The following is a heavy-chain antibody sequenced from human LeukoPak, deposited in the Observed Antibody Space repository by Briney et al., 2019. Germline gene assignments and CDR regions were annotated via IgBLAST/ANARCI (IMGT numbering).Heavy chain of an antibody. CDR3: ARGGVRDCSSTSCYHD. J-gene: IGHJ4*02. CDR1: GFTFSTYW. D-gene: IGHD2-2*01. V-gene: IGHV3-66*01. CDR2: IYKDGST. Sequence: GGSLRLSCAASGFTFSTYWMHWVRQAPGKGLEWVSVIYKDGSTYYAEFVKGRFTISRDTSKNTLFLQMISLGAEDTAVYYCARGGVRDCSSTSCYHDWGQGTLVTVSS.